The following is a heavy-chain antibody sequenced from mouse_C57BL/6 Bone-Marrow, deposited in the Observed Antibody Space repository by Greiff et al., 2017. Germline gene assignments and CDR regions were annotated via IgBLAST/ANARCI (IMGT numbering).Heavy chain of an antibody. Sequence: EVQGVESGGGLVKPGGSLKLSCAASGFTFSSYAMSWVRQTPEKRLEWVATISDGGSYTYYPDNVKGRFTISRDNAKNNLYLQMSHLQSEDTAMYYCARDQGYPAWFAYWGQGTLVTVSA. CDR2: ISDGGSYT. CDR1: GFTFSSYA. V-gene: IGHV5-4*01. J-gene: IGHJ3*01. CDR3: ARDQGYPAWFAY. D-gene: IGHD3-1*01.